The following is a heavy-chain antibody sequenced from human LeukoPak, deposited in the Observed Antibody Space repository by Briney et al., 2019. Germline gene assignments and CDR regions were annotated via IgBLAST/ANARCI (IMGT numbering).Heavy chain of an antibody. CDR2: IRYDGNNK. CDR3: ARGARYSYGDY. J-gene: IGHJ4*02. V-gene: IGHV3-30*02. Sequence: GGSLRLSCVTSGFTFSTHAMHWVRQAPDKGLEWVAFIRYDGNNKNYADSAKGRFTISRDNSKNTLFLQMNSLRLEDTGVYYCARGARYSYGDYWGQGTLVTVSS. CDR1: GFTFSTHA. D-gene: IGHD5-18*01.